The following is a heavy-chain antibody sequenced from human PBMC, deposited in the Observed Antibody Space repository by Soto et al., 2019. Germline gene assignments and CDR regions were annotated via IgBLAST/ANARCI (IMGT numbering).Heavy chain of an antibody. V-gene: IGHV3-48*01. CDR3: ASVDLDV. J-gene: IGHJ6*04. CDR2: ISSSSSTI. D-gene: IGHD3-9*01. CDR1: GFTFSSYS. Sequence: GESLKISCAASGFTFSSYSMNWVRQAPGKGLEWVSYISSSSSTIYYADSVKGRFTISRDNAKNSLYLQMNSPRAEDTAVYYCASVDLDVWGKGTTVTVSS.